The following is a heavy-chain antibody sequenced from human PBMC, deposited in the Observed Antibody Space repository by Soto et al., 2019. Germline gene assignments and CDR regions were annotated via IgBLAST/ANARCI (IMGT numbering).Heavy chain of an antibody. CDR2: ISWNSGSI. CDR1: GFTFDDYA. CDR3: AKDIAGYCISTSCRGEWYAFDI. V-gene: IGHV3-9*01. Sequence: PGGSLRLSCAASGFTFDDYAMHWVRQAPGKGLEWVSGISWNSGSIGYADSVKGRFTISRDNAKNSLYLQMNSLRAEDTALYYCAKDIAGYCISTSCRGEWYAFDIWGQGTMVTVSS. D-gene: IGHD2-2*01. J-gene: IGHJ3*02.